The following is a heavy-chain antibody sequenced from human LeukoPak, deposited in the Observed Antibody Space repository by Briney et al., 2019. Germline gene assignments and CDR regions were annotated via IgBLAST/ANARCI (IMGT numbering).Heavy chain of an antibody. CDR2: ISAYNGNT. Sequence: GASVKVSCKASGYTFTSYGISWVRQAPGQGLEWMGWISAYNGNTNYAQKLRGRVTMTTDTSTSTAYMELRSLRSDDTAVYYCARDEYYDFWSGYLTPYYYYYGMDVWGQGTTVTVSS. CDR1: GYTFTSYG. D-gene: IGHD3-3*01. J-gene: IGHJ6*02. CDR3: ARDEYYDFWSGYLTPYYYYYGMDV. V-gene: IGHV1-18*01.